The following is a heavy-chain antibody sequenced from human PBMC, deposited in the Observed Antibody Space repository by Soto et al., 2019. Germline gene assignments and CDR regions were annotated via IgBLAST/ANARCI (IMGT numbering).Heavy chain of an antibody. CDR3: AREDDGGDSLDV. V-gene: IGHV4-30-4*08. Sequence: SETLSLTCTVSGGSISSGGYYWSWIRQHPGKGLEWIGYIHHSGAILYNPSFKSRVIISVDTSKNQFSLHLSSVTDTDTAVYFCAREDDGGDSLDVWGQGTTVTVSS. D-gene: IGHD2-21*02. CDR1: GGSISSGGYY. CDR2: IHHSGAI. J-gene: IGHJ6*02.